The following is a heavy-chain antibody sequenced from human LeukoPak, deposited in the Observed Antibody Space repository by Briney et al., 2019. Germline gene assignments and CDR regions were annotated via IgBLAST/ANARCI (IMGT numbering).Heavy chain of an antibody. CDR2: INTDGSST. CDR3: ARIDTYYYDSSGYYSAFDI. Sequence: GGSLRLSCAASGFTFSTYWMHWVRQAPGKGLVWVSRINTDGSSTNYADSVKGRFTISRDNAKNSLYLQMNSLRAEDTALYYCARIDTYYYDSSGYYSAFDIWGQGTIVTVSS. D-gene: IGHD3-22*01. J-gene: IGHJ3*02. CDR1: GFTFSTYW. V-gene: IGHV3-74*01.